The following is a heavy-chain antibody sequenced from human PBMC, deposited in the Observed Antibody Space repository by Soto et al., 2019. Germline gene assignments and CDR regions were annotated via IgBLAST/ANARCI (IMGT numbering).Heavy chain of an antibody. V-gene: IGHV1-18*01. CDR1: GYTFTLYG. J-gene: IGHJ4*02. CDR3: ARHSSSGWYVAYFDY. CDR2: ISAYNGNT. Sequence: QVQLVQSGAEVKKPGASVKVSCKASGYTFTLYGISWVRQAPGQVLEGMGWISAYNGNTNYAEKLQGRVTMTTDTSPSPAYIELRSLRSDDTAVYSCARHSSSGWYVAYFDYWGQGTLVTVSS. D-gene: IGHD6-19*01.